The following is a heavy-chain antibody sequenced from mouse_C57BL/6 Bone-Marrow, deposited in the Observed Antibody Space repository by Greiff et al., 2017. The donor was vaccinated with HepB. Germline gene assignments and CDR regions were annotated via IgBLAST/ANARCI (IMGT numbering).Heavy chain of an antibody. J-gene: IGHJ3*01. CDR3: ARSRSTVEGAWFAY. CDR2: IRNKANGYTT. V-gene: IGHV7-3*01. D-gene: IGHD1-1*01. CDR1: GFTFTDYY. Sequence: EVQRVESGGGLVQPGGSLSLSCAASGFTFTDYYMSWVRQPPGKALEWLGFIRNKANGYTTEYSASVKGRFTISRDNSQSILYLQMNALRAEDSATYYCARSRSTVEGAWFAYWGQGTLVTVSA.